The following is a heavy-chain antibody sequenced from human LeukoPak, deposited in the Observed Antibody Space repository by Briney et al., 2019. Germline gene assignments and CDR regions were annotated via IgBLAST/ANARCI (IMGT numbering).Heavy chain of an antibody. J-gene: IGHJ4*02. CDR3: ARDIREVGATHYFDY. D-gene: IGHD1-26*01. CDR2: IHFSGSA. V-gene: IGHV4-59*01. CDR1: GGSITSYY. Sequence: SETLSLTCTVSGGSITSYYWSWIRQPPGEGLEYIGQIHFSGSANYNPSLESRVAMPLDASKNQFSLKVSSVTAADTAIYYCARDIREVGATHYFDYWGQGSLVTVSS.